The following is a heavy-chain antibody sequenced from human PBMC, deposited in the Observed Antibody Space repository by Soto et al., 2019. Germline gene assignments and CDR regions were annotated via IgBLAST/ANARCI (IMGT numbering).Heavy chain of an antibody. Sequence: QVQLVESGGGVVQPGRSLRLSCVASGFTFSSYGMHWVRQAPGKGLEWVAVIWYDGSKKYYADSVKGRFTISRDNSKNTLYLQMNSLRAEDTAVYYCARGGTTLIVGARHLFDYWGQGTLVTVSS. CDR2: IWYDGSKK. CDR3: ARGGTTLIVGARHLFDY. J-gene: IGHJ4*02. D-gene: IGHD3-22*01. V-gene: IGHV3-33*01. CDR1: GFTFSSYG.